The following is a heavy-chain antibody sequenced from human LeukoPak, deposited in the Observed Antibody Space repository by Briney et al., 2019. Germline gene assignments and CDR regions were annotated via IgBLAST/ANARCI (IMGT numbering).Heavy chain of an antibody. Sequence: GGSLTLSCAASGFTLSSYWIHWVRQAPGRGVVWVSRINSDWSSTSYAHSVKGRFTISRDNAKNTLYLQMNSLRAEDTAVYYCAREGGDAFDIWGQGTMVTVSS. V-gene: IGHV3-74*01. J-gene: IGHJ3*02. CDR2: INSDWSST. CDR1: GFTLSSYW. D-gene: IGHD2-15*01. CDR3: AREGGDAFDI.